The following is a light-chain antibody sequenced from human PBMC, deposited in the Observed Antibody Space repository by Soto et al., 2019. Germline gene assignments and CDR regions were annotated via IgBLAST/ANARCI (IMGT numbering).Light chain of an antibody. J-gene: IGLJ1*01. V-gene: IGLV3-21*02. Sequence: YERTRPPSEKMAPVQTPTISQGGDDVGGKSVQWYQQKSGQAHVLVLYDARDRPSGISERFSGSNSGKTATLTISWVEAGHEADCNCQVWDTTTDQHNFGSESIITAL. CDR2: DAR. CDR1: DVGGKS. CDR3: QVWDTTTDQHN.